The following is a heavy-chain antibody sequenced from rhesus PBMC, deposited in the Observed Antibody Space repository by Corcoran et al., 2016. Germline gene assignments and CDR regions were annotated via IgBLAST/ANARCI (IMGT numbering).Heavy chain of an antibody. Sequence: QVQLQESGPGLVKPSETLSLTCAVSGGSIRRSIWWSWIRPPPRKGLVWLGYTSGSSGSTYYNPSLNHRVTISKDTSKNQFSLKLSSVTAADTAVYYCARVRGTDYEDDYWLLLHHEYFEFWGQGALVTVSS. CDR3: ARVRGTDYEDDYWLLLHHEYFEF. D-gene: IGHD3-9*01. J-gene: IGHJ1*01. V-gene: IGHV4S19*01. CDR2: TSGSSGST. CDR1: GGSIRRSIW.